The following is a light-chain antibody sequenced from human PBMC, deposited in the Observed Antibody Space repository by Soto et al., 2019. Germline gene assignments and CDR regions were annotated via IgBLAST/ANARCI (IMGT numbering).Light chain of an antibody. Sequence: EIVMTQSPATLSVSPGERATLSCRASQSVSSNLAWYQQKPGQAPRLLSYGASTRATGIPARFSGSGSGTEFTLTISSLQSEEFAGYYCQQYNNWPPYAFGQGTKLEIK. J-gene: IGKJ2*01. CDR3: QQYNNWPPYA. CDR2: GAS. V-gene: IGKV3-15*01. CDR1: QSVSSN.